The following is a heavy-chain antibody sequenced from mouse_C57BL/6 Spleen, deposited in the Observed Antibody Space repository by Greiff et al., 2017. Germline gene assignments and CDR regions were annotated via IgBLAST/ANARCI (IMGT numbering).Heavy chain of an antibody. CDR3: ARWDSNFG. V-gene: IGHV1-26*01. CDR1: GYTFTDYY. Sequence: EVQLQQSGPELVKPGASVKISCKASGYTFTDYYMNWVKQSHGKSLEWIGDINPNNGGTSYNQKFKGKATLTVDKSSSTAYMELRSLTSEDSAVYYCARWDSNFGWGQGTLVTVSA. D-gene: IGHD2-5*01. CDR2: INPNNGGT. J-gene: IGHJ3*01.